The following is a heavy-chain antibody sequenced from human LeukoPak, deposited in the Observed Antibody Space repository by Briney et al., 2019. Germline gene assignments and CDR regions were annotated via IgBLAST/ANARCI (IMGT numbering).Heavy chain of an antibody. CDR2: IIPIFGTA. CDR1: GGTFSGYA. Sequence: SVKVSCKASGGTFSGYAISWVRQAPGQGLEWMGGIIPIFGTANYAQKFQGRVTITTDESTSTAYMELSSLRSKDTAVYYCARRGYGSGSSIDYWGQGTLVTVSS. J-gene: IGHJ4*02. CDR3: ARRGYGSGSSIDY. D-gene: IGHD3-10*01. V-gene: IGHV1-69*05.